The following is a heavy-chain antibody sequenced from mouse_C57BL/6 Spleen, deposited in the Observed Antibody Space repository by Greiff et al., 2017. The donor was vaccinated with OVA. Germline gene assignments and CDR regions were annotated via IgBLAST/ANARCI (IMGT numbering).Heavy chain of an antibody. J-gene: IGHJ3*01. CDR1: GFTFSSYG. V-gene: IGHV5-6*01. Sequence: VQLQQSGGDLVKPGGSLKLSCAASGFTFSSYGMSWVRQTPDKRLEWVATISSGGSYTYYPDSVKGRFTISRDNAKNTLYLQLSSLKSEDTAMYYGAKHGDCDPSFAYWGQGTLVTVSA. CDR3: AKHGDCDPSFAY. CDR2: ISSGGSYT.